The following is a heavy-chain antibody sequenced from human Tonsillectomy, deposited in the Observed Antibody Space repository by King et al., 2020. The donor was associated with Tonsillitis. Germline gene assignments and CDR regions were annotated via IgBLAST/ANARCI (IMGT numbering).Heavy chain of an antibody. D-gene: IGHD6-19*01. V-gene: IGHV1-18*01. CDR2: ISPYNGNT. CDR1: GYTFTSYG. Sequence: QLVQSGAEVKKPGASVKVSCKASGYTFTSYGISWVRQAPGQGLEWMGWISPYNGNTNYAQKLQGRGTMTTDTSTSTAYMELRSLRSDDTAVYYCARDPALISSDWLLDYWGQGTLVTVSS. CDR3: ARDPALISSDWLLDY. J-gene: IGHJ4*02.